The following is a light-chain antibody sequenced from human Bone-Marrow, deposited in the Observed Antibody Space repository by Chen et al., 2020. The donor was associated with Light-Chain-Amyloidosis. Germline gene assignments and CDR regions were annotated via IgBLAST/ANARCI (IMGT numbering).Light chain of an antibody. J-gene: IGLJ2*01. CDR2: RDT. CDR1: DLPTKY. CDR3: QSADSSGTYEGI. V-gene: IGLV3-25*03. Sequence: SYELTQPPSVSVSPGQTARITCSGDDLPTKYAYWYQQKPGQAPVLVIHRDTERPSGSSERFSGSSSGKTATLNISGVQAEDEADYRCQSADSSGTYEGIFGGGTKLTVL.